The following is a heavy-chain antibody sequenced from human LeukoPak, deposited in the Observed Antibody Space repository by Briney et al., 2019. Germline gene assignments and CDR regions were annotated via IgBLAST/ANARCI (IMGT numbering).Heavy chain of an antibody. D-gene: IGHD6-13*01. V-gene: IGHV1-2*06. CDR2: INPNSGGT. J-gene: IGHJ6*03. Sequence: GASVKVSCKASGYTFTGCYMHWVRQAPGQGLEWMGRINPNSGGTNYAQKFQGRVTMTRDTSISTAYMELSRLRSDDTAVYYCARDGSSWYFYYYYYMDVWGKGTTVAVSS. CDR3: ARDGSSWYFYYYYYMDV. CDR1: GYTFTGCY.